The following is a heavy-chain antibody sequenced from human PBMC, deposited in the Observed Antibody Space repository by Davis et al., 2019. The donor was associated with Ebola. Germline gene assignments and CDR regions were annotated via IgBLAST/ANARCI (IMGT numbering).Heavy chain of an antibody. Sequence: ASVKVSCRASGYRFTTYGMHWVRQAPGQGLEWMGRINPNFGGKIYAQKFQDRVTLTIDTSINTAYMDLDRLRSDDTAVYYCARGHTYGRWDDWFDPWGQGTLVTASS. V-gene: IGHV1-2*06. J-gene: IGHJ5*02. CDR3: ARGHTYGRWDDWFDP. CDR1: GYRFTTYG. CDR2: INPNFGGK. D-gene: IGHD1-26*01.